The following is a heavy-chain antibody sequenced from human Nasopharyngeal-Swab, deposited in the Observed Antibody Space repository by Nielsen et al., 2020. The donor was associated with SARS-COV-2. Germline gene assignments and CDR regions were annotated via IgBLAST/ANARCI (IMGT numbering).Heavy chain of an antibody. D-gene: IGHD6-19*01. CDR3: ARLNLAATSSHFDH. CDR2: VSQTGAP. CDR1: GDSISNRFSY. V-gene: IGHV4-39*01. J-gene: IGHJ4*01. Sequence: SETLSLTCTVSGDSISNRFSYWAWIRQSPGKGLEWIGSVSQTGAPSYMASLKSRVTLSVDTSHHQVSLRLTSVTAADTAFYFCARLNLAATSSHFDHWGHGTLVTVSS.